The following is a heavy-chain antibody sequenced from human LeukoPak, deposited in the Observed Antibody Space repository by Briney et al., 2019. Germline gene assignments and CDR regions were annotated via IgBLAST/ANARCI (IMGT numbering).Heavy chain of an antibody. J-gene: IGHJ4*02. D-gene: IGHD3-22*01. CDR1: GFTFSSHA. CDR2: ISGSGGST. CDR3: AKHRYDSSGYYFDY. V-gene: IGHV3-23*01. Sequence: GGSLRLSCAASGFTFSSHAMRWARQAPGKGLEWVSFISGSGGSTHYADSVKGRFTISRDNSKNTLYLQMNSLRAEDTAVYYCAKHRYDSSGYYFDYWGQGTLVTVSS.